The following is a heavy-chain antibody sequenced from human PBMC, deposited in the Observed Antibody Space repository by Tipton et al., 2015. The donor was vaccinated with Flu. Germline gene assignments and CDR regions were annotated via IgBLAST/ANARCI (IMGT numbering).Heavy chain of an antibody. CDR1: SGSIRSTNYF. D-gene: IGHD3-10*02. CDR3: ARLSYYDVDLKNFYFDY. Sequence: TLSLTCTVPSGSIRSTNYFCAWIRQPPGKRLELIGSLYPSGTTYYNPSLKSRVTISVDTSKSQFSLKLRSVTAADTAVYYCARLSYYDVDLKNFYFDYWGQGALVTVSS. CDR2: LYPSGTT. J-gene: IGHJ4*02. V-gene: IGHV4-39*01.